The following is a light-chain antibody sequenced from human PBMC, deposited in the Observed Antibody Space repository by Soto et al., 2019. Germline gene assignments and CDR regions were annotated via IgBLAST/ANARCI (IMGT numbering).Light chain of an antibody. V-gene: IGKV3-20*01. CDR3: QQYGSSGT. CDR1: QSVSSY. Sequence: EIVLTQSPGTLSLSPGERATLTCRASQSVSSYLAWYQQKPGQAPRLLIYDASNRATGIPARFSGSGSGTDFTLTISRLEPEDFAVYYCQQYGSSGTFGQGTRLEI. CDR2: DAS. J-gene: IGKJ5*01.